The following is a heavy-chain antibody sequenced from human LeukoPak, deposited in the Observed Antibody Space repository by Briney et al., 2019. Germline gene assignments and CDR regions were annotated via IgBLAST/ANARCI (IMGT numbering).Heavy chain of an antibody. CDR2: ISWNSGSI. J-gene: IGHJ4*02. V-gene: IGHV3-9*03. D-gene: IGHD1-26*01. Sequence: PGGSLRLSCAASGFTFDDYAMHWVRQAPGKGLEWVSVISWNSGSIGYADSVKSRFTISRDNAKKSLYLQMNSLRAEDMALYYCARDKWELLGDCFDYWGQGTLVTVSS. CDR1: GFTFDDYA. CDR3: ARDKWELLGDCFDY.